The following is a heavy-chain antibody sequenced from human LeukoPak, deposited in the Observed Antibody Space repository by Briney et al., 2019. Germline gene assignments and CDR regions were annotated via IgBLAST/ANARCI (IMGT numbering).Heavy chain of an antibody. CDR3: ARSSGTYGGNLGALVDFDY. CDR2: IYYSGST. D-gene: IGHD4-17*01. CDR1: GGSISSYY. V-gene: IGHV4-59*08. J-gene: IGHJ4*02. Sequence: PSETLSLTCTVSGGSISSYYWSWIRQPPGKGLEWIGYIYYSGSTNYNPSLKSRVTISVDTSKNQFSLKLSSVTAADTAVYYCARSSGTYGGNLGALVDFDYWGQGTLVTVSS.